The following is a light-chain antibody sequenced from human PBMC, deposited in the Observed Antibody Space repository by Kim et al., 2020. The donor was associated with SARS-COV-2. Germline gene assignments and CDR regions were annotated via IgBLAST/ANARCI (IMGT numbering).Light chain of an antibody. J-gene: IGKJ2*01. CDR1: QGVSNW. Sequence: DIQMTQSPSSVSASVGDRVTITCRASQGVSNWLAWYQQKPGRAPKLLIYAASKLHSGVPSRFSGGGSGTDFTLIISSLQPEDFATYYCQQANSFPVTFGQGTKLEI. V-gene: IGKV1-12*01. CDR3: QQANSFPVT. CDR2: AAS.